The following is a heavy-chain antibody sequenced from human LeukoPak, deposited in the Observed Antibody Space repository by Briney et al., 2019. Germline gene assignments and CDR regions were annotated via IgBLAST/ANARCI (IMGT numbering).Heavy chain of an antibody. D-gene: IGHD1-20*01. V-gene: IGHV3-21*01. J-gene: IGHJ4*02. CDR2: ISSSSSYV. Sequence: GGSLRLSCAASGFTFSSYSMNWVRQAPGKGLEWVSSISSSSSYVYYADSVKGRFTISRDNAKNSLYPQMNSLRAEDTAVYYCARDRPGITGTTLPDYWGQGTLVTVSS. CDR3: ARDRPGITGTTLPDY. CDR1: GFTFSSYS.